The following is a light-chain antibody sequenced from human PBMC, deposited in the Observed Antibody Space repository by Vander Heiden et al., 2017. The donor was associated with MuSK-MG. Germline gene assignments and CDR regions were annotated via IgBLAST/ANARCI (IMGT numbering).Light chain of an antibody. V-gene: IGKV1-39*01. J-gene: IGKJ4*01. CDR3: QQSYSTPLT. CDR1: QSISSY. CDR2: AAS. Sequence: DIQLTQSPSSLSASVGDRVTLTCRASQSISSYLNWYQQKPGKAPKLLIYAASSLQSGVPSRFSGSGSGTDFTLTISSLEPEDFATYYCQQSYSTPLTFGGRTKLEIK.